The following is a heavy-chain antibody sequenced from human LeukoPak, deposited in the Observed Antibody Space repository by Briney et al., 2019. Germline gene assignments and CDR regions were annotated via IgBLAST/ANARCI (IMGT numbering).Heavy chain of an antibody. CDR3: GQTGPTGGFCSSTSCYGVDY. CDR1: GFTFSSNA. D-gene: IGHD2-2*01. CDR2: ISDSGGST. Sequence: PGGSLRLSCAASGFTFSSNAMSWVRQAPGKGPECVSSISDSGGSTYYADSVKGRFTISRDNSKNTLYLQIDTLRAEDTAVYYCGQTGPTGGFCSSTSCYGVDYWGQGTLVTVSS. V-gene: IGHV3-23*01. J-gene: IGHJ4*02.